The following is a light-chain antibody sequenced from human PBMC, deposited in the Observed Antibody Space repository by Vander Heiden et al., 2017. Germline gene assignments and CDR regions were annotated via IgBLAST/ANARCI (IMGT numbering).Light chain of an antibody. CDR3: QQTDGIPWT. V-gene: IGKV1-39*01. J-gene: IGKJ2*02. CDR1: QSIGRY. CDR2: TES. Sequence: DIQMTQSPSSLSASVGDRVTITCRASQSIGRYLNWYHHKPGKAPKLLIYTESTLQSGVSSRFSGSASGTTFTLTISMLQPEDFATYYCQQTDGIPWTFGQGTKLEIK.